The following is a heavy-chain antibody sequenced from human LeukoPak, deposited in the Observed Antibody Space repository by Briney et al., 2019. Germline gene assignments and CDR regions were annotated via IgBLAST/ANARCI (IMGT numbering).Heavy chain of an antibody. CDR3: ARVGGYSGYDPDYFDY. V-gene: IGHV1-3*01. J-gene: IGHJ4*02. D-gene: IGHD5-12*01. CDR1: GYTFTSYA. CDR2: INAGNGNT. Sequence: PGASVKVSCKASGYTFTSYAMHWVRQAPGQRLEWMGWINAGNGNTKYSQKFQGRVTITRDTSASTAYMELSSLRSEDTAVYYCARVGGYSGYDPDYFDYWGQGTLVTVSS.